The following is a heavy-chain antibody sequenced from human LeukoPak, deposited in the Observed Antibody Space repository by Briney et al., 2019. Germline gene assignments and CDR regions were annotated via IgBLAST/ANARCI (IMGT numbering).Heavy chain of an antibody. J-gene: IGHJ5*02. CDR1: GGTFSRYA. CDR2: IIPIFGTA. Sequence: ASVKVSCKASGGTFSRYAISWVRQAPGQGLEWMGRIIPIFGTANYAQKFQGRVTITTDESTSTAYMELSSLRSEDTAVYYCARDFGCSGGSCEFDPWGQGTLVTVSS. V-gene: IGHV1-69*05. CDR3: ARDFGCSGGSCEFDP. D-gene: IGHD2-15*01.